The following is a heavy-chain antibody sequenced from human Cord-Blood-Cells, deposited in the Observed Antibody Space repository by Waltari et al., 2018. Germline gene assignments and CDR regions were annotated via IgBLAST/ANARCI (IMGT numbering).Heavy chain of an antibody. J-gene: IGHJ4*02. D-gene: IGHD3-10*01. CDR3: TRGHGSGSYSTDFDY. CDR1: GFTFGDYA. V-gene: IGHV3-49*05. Sequence: EVQLVESGGGLVKPGRSLRLSCTASGFTFGDYAMSWCRQAPGKGLEWVGFIRSKAYGGTTEYAASVKGRFTISRDDSKSIAYLQMNSLKTEDTAVYYCTRGHGSGSYSTDFDYWGQGTLVTVSS. CDR2: IRSKAYGGTT.